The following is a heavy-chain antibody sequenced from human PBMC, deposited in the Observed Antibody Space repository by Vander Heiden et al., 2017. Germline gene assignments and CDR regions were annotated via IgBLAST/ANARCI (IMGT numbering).Heavy chain of an antibody. CDR2: ISGSGGST. Sequence: EVQLLESGGGLVQPGGSLGLYCAASGFTFSSYAMSWVRQAPGKGLEWVSAISGSGGSTYYADSVKGRFTISRDNSKNTLYLQMNSLRAEDTAVYYCAKDLRSIYCSGGSCSWGQGTLVTVSS. CDR3: AKDLRSIYCSGGSCS. CDR1: GFTFSSYA. J-gene: IGHJ5*02. D-gene: IGHD2-15*01. V-gene: IGHV3-23*01.